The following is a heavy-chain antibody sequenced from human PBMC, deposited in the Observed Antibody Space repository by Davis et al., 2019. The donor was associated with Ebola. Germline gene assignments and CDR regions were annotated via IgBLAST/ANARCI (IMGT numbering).Heavy chain of an antibody. CDR3: AKEIIGVDTAMDEYYFDY. CDR1: GFTFSSYA. J-gene: IGHJ4*02. V-gene: IGHV3-23*01. CDR2: ISGSGGST. Sequence: PGGSLRLSRAASGFTFSSYAMSWVRQAPGKGLEWVSAISGSGGSTYYADSVKGRFTISRDNSKNTLYLQMNNLRAEDTAVYYCAKEIIGVDTAMDEYYFDYWGQGTLVTVSS. D-gene: IGHD5-18*01.